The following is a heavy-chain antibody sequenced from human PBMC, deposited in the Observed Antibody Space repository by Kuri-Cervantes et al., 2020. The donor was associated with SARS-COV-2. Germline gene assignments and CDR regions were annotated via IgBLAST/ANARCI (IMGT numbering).Heavy chain of an antibody. D-gene: IGHD2-2*01. V-gene: IGHV1-69*06. J-gene: IGHJ4*02. CDR1: GYTFSTYG. CDR3: ARPYCSITTCYDGTFDS. Sequence: SVKVSCKASGYTFSTYGISWVRQVPGQGLEWMGRIIPLFGTTIYAEKFRGRVTLTADRSTNTAYMELSSLRSEDTAVYYCARPYCSITTCYDGTFDSWGQGTLVTVSS. CDR2: IIPLFGTT.